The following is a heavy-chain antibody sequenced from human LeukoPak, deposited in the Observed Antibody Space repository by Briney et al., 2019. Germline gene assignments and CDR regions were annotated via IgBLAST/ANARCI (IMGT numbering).Heavy chain of an antibody. J-gene: IGHJ4*02. V-gene: IGHV3-30-3*01. Sequence: GGSLRLPCAASGFTFSSYAMHWVRQAPGKGLEWVAVISYDGSNKYYADSVKGRFTISRDNSKNTLYLQMNSLRAEDTAVYHCARDYYDSSGYCDYWGQGTLVTVSS. CDR2: ISYDGSNK. CDR1: GFTFSSYA. D-gene: IGHD3-22*01. CDR3: ARDYYDSSGYCDY.